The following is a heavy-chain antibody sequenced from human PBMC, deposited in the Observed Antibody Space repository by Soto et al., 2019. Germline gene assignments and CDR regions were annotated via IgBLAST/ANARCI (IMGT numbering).Heavy chain of an antibody. J-gene: IGHJ4*02. D-gene: IGHD1-26*01. V-gene: IGHV4-4*02. CDR3: ARGGGSYQPGLLDY. CDR1: GGSISSSNW. Sequence: QVQLQESGPGLVKPSGTLSLTCAVSGGSISSSNWWSWVRQPPGKGLEWIGEIYHSGSTNYNPSLQSRVTISVDQSKNPFSLKLSSVTAADTAVDYCARGGGSYQPGLLDYWGQGTLVTVSS. CDR2: IYHSGST.